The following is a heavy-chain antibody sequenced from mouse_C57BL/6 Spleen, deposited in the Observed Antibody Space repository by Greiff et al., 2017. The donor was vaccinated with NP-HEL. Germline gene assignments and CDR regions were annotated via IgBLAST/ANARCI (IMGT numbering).Heavy chain of an antibody. CDR2: INPSSGYT. Sequence: VQLQESGAELARPGASVKMSCKASGYTFTSYTMHWVKQRPGQGLEWIGYINPSSGYTKYNQKFKDKATLTADKSSSTAYMQLSSLTSEDSAVYYCAREDSSGYWVFDYWGQGTTLTVSS. CDR3: AREDSSGYWVFDY. D-gene: IGHD3-2*02. J-gene: IGHJ2*01. CDR1: GYTFTSYT. V-gene: IGHV1-4*01.